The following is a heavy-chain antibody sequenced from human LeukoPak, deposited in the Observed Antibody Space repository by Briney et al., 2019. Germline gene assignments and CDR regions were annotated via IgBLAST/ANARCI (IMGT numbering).Heavy chain of an antibody. V-gene: IGHV4-34*01. D-gene: IGHD3-9*01. Sequence: SETLSLTCAVYGGSFSGYYWSWIRQPPGKGLEWIGEINHSGSTNYNPSLKSRVTISVDTSKNQFSLKLSSVTAADTAVYYCARGSLKRYFDWFGDSKRIYFDYWGQGTLVTVSS. J-gene: IGHJ4*02. CDR2: INHSGST. CDR3: ARGSLKRYFDWFGDSKRIYFDY. CDR1: GGSFSGYY.